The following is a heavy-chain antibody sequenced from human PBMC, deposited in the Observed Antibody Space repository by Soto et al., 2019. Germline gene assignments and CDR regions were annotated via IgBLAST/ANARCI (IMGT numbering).Heavy chain of an antibody. CDR1: GASISSGNW. CDR2: IHHSGST. Sequence: SETLSLTCAVSGASISSGNWWSWVRQSPGKGLEWIGNIHHSGSTNYNSSLKSRVIISVDTSKNQFSLKLSSVTAADTAVYYCASQHYYDSSGYYVVYWGQGTLVTVSS. CDR3: ASQHYYDSSGYYVVY. J-gene: IGHJ4*02. D-gene: IGHD3-22*01. V-gene: IGHV4-4*02.